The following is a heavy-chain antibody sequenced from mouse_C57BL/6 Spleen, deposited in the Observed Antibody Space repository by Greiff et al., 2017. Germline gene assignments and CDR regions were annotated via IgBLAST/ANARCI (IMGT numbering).Heavy chain of an antibody. J-gene: IGHJ3*01. D-gene: IGHD1-1*01. Sequence: DVHLVESGPGMVKPSQSLSLTCTVTGYSITSGYDWHWIRHFPGNKLEWMGYISYSGRTHYNPSLNSRISITHDTSKNHFFLKLNSVTTEDTATYYCARGHYGSSYGFAYWGQGTLGTVSA. V-gene: IGHV3-1*01. CDR2: ISYSGRT. CDR1: GYSITSGYD. CDR3: ARGHYGSSYGFAY.